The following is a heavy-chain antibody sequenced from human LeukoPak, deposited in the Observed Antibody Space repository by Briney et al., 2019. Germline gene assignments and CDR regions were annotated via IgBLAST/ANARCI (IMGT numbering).Heavy chain of an antibody. CDR3: ARDLGLRTTNDAFDI. CDR2: ISSSGSTI. J-gene: IGHJ3*02. CDR1: GFTFSDYY. D-gene: IGHD1-1*01. V-gene: IGHV3-11*01. Sequence: EPGGSLRLSCAASGFTFSDYYMSWIRQAPGKGLEWVSYISSSGSTIDYADSVKGRFTISRDNAKNSLYLQMNSLRAEDTAVYYCARDLGLRTTNDAFDIWGQGTMVTVSS.